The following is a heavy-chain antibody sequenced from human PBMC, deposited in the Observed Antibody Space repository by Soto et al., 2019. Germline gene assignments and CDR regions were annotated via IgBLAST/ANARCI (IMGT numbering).Heavy chain of an antibody. CDR1: GFTFSSYG. J-gene: IGHJ6*02. CDR2: ISYDGSNK. D-gene: IGHD4-17*01. CDR3: AKSSGDYYYYGMDV. V-gene: IGHV3-30*18. Sequence: GSLRLSCAASGFTFSSYGMHWVRQAPGKGLEWVAVISYDGSNKYYADSVKGRFTISRDNSKNTLYLQMNSLRAEDTTVYYCAKSSGDYYYYGMDVWGQVTTVTVSS.